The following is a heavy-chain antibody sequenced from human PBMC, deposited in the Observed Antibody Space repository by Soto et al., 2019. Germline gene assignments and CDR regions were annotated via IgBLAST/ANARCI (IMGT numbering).Heavy chain of an antibody. CDR1: GYTFTSYG. Sequence: ASVKVSCKASGYTFTSYGISWVRQAPGQGLEWMGWISAYNGNTNYAQKLQGRVTMTTDTSTSTAYMELRSLRSDDTAVYYCARGKGTTFATPGFDPWGQGTLVTVSS. CDR2: ISAYNGNT. CDR3: ARGKGTTFATPGFDP. D-gene: IGHD1-7*01. J-gene: IGHJ5*02. V-gene: IGHV1-18*01.